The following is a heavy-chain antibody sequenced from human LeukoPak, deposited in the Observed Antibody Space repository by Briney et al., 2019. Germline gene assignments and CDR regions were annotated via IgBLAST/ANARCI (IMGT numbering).Heavy chain of an antibody. D-gene: IGHD3-16*02. CDR3: ASAPQIYRYLGY. J-gene: IGHJ4*02. Sequence: PGGSLRLSCAASGFTFSSYWMSWVRQAPGKGLEWVANIKEDGSEKRDVDSVKGRFTISRDNAKNSLYLQMNSLRVEDTAVYYCASAPQIYRYLGYWGQGTLVTVSS. CDR2: IKEDGSEK. CDR1: GFTFSSYW. V-gene: IGHV3-7*01.